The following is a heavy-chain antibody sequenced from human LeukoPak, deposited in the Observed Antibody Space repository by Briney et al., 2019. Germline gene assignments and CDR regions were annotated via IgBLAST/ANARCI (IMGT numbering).Heavy chain of an antibody. D-gene: IGHD3-10*02. CDR2: IYYSGST. V-gene: IGHV4-39*07. CDR3: ARSLRVRGVPDYMDV. Sequence: KPSETLSLTCTVSGGSISSSSYYWGWIRQPPGKGLEWIGSIYYSGSTYYNPSLKSRVTISVDTSKNQFSLKLSSVTAADTAVYYCARSLRVRGVPDYMDVWGKGTTVIISS. J-gene: IGHJ6*03. CDR1: GGSISSSSYY.